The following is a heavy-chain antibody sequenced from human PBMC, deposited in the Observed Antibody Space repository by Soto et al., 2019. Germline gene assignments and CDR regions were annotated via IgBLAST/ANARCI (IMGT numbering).Heavy chain of an antibody. Sequence: QVQLVQSGAEVKGPGSSVKVSCKASGGTFSNYAINWVRQAPGQGLEWMGGILPIFGTAKYAQTFQGRVTITADRSTSTAYMELSSLRSEDTAVYYCARARGGCTGTSCYHYCYYGLDVWGQGTTVTVSS. CDR3: ARARGGCTGTSCYHYCYYGLDV. J-gene: IGHJ6*02. CDR2: ILPIFGTA. V-gene: IGHV1-69*06. CDR1: GGTFSNYA. D-gene: IGHD1-1*01.